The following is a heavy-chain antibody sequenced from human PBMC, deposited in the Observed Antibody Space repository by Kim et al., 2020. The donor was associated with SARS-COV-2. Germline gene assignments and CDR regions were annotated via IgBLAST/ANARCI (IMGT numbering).Heavy chain of an antibody. V-gene: IGHV3-15*01. Sequence: GGSLRLSCAASGFTFSNAWMSWVRQAPGKGLEWVGRIKSKTDGGTTDYAAPVKGRFTISRDDSKNTLYLQMNSLKTEDTAVYYCTTDNIRPYGDYVGGISWFDPWGQGTLVTVSS. D-gene: IGHD4-17*01. CDR1: GFTFSNAW. CDR3: TTDNIRPYGDYVGGISWFDP. J-gene: IGHJ5*02. CDR2: IKSKTDGGTT.